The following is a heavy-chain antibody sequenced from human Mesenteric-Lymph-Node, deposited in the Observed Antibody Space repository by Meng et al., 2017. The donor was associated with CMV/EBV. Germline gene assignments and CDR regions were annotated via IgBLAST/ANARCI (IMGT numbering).Heavy chain of an antibody. CDR2: IKQDGSEK. V-gene: IGHV3-7*01. Sequence: GESLKISCAASGFTFSSYWMSWVRQAPGKGLEWVANIKQDGSEKYYVDSVKGRFTISRDNAKNSLYLQMNSLRVEDTAIYYCARIGYSSSSFDYWGQGILVTVSS. CDR3: ARIGYSSSSFDY. CDR1: GFTFSSYW. D-gene: IGHD6-13*01. J-gene: IGHJ4*02.